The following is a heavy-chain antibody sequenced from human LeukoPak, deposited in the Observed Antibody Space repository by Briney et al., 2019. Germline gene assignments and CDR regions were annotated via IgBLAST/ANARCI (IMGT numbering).Heavy chain of an antibody. V-gene: IGHV3-7*01. CDR3: ARWLYNSGWGIDY. Sequence: GGSLRLSCAASGFTFSDYYMNWVRQGPGKGLEWVANIRHDGSASFYVDSVKGRFTISRDNAKNSLYLQMNSLRAEDTAVYYCARWLYNSGWGIDYWGQGTLVTVSS. CDR2: IRHDGSAS. J-gene: IGHJ4*02. D-gene: IGHD6-19*01. CDR1: GFTFSDYY.